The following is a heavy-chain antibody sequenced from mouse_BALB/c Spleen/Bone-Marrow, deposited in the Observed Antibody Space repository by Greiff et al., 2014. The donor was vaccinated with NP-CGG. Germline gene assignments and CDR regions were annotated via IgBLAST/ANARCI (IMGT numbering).Heavy chain of an antibody. D-gene: IGHD2-3*01. Sequence: VQLQPSGPELVKPGASVKISCKASGYTFTDYNMHWVKQSHGKSLEWIGYIYPYNGGTVYKQKFKSKATLTVDNSSSTANMELRSLTSEDSAVYYCARGAAYGYYLGLAYWGQGTLVTVSA. CDR1: GYTFTDYN. J-gene: IGHJ3*01. CDR2: IYPYNGGT. CDR3: ARGAAYGYYLGLAY. V-gene: IGHV1S29*02.